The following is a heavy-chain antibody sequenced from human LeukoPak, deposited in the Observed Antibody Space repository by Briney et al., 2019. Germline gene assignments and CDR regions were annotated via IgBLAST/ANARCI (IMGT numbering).Heavy chain of an antibody. CDR1: GFTFSSYS. D-gene: IGHD3-10*01. Sequence: GGSLRLSCAASGFTFSSYSMNWVRQAPGKGLEWVSSISSSSSYIYCADSVKGRFTISRDNAKNSLYLQMNSLRAEDTAVYYCAREFYYGSGSYGFDYWGQGTLVTVSS. V-gene: IGHV3-21*01. CDR2: ISSSSSYI. CDR3: AREFYYGSGSYGFDY. J-gene: IGHJ4*02.